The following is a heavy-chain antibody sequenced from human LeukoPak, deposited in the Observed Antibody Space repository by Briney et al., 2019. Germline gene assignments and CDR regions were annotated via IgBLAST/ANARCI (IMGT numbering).Heavy chain of an antibody. Sequence: GGSLRLSCAASGFTFSSYWIHWVRQVPGKGLVWVSRIDTDGSSRAYADAVKGRFTISRDNAKNTVYLQMNSLRDEDTAVYYCARSPAGNSYGNYWGQGTLVTVSS. D-gene: IGHD3-16*01. CDR3: ARSPAGNSYGNY. V-gene: IGHV3-74*01. CDR1: GFTFSSYW. J-gene: IGHJ4*02. CDR2: IDTDGSSR.